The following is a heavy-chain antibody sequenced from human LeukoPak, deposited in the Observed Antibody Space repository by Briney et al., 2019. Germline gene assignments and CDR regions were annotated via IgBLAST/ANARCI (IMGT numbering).Heavy chain of an antibody. Sequence: PSETLSLTCTVSGGSISSGSYYWSWIRQPAGKGLEWIGRIYTSGSTNYNPSLKSRVTISVDTSKNQFSLKLSSVTAADTAVYYCARDAWGSDWFDPWGQGTLVTVSS. D-gene: IGHD3-16*01. V-gene: IGHV4-61*02. CDR1: GGSISSGSYY. J-gene: IGHJ5*02. CDR2: IYTSGST. CDR3: ARDAWGSDWFDP.